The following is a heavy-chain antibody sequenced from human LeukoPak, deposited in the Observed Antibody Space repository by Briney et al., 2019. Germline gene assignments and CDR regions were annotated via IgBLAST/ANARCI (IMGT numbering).Heavy chain of an antibody. CDR3: AKDVHNLVGGMSY. CDR2: IDVSGGNT. D-gene: IGHD2-21*01. CDR1: GSTFSSEA. J-gene: IGHJ4*02. Sequence: PGGSLRLSCAASGSTFSSEAMSWVRQAPGKRLEWVSTIDVSGGNTHYSHPVKGRFTISRDNSKSTLYLQMNSLRAEDTAVYYCAKDVHNLVGGMSYWGQGALVTVSP. V-gene: IGHV3-23*01.